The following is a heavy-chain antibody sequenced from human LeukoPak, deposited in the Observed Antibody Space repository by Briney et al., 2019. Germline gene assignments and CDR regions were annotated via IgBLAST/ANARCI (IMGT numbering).Heavy chain of an antibody. J-gene: IGHJ1*01. V-gene: IGHV3-48*03. CDR3: ASQDVHGAYNPAFFHH. CDR2: ISTSGYTI. Sequence: PGGSLRLSCAASGFTFSAYEMNWVRQAPGKGLEWLAYISTSGYTIYYADSVKGRFTISRDNAKSSLYLQMSSLRADDTALYFCASQDVHGAYNPAFFHHWGQGTMATV. D-gene: IGHD1-1*01. CDR1: GFTFSAYE.